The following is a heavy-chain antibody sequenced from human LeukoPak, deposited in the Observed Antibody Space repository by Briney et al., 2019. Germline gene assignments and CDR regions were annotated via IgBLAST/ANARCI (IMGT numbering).Heavy chain of an antibody. V-gene: IGHV3-23*01. CDR1: GFTFSTYA. Sequence: PGGPLRLSCTTSGFTFSTYAMSWVRQAPGKGLEWVSAISGSGGSTYYADSVKGRFTISRDNSRNTLYLQMNSLRAEDTAVYYCAKDRPHPSVEPTNFDYWSQGTLVTVSS. D-gene: IGHD5/OR15-5a*01. J-gene: IGHJ4*02. CDR3: AKDRPHPSVEPTNFDY. CDR2: ISGSGGST.